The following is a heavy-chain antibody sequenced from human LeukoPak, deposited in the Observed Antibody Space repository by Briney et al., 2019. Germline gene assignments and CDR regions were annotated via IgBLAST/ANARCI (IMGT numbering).Heavy chain of an antibody. V-gene: IGHV3-7*03. CDR2: IKEDGSEK. CDR1: GITFSTYW. J-gene: IGHJ4*02. Sequence: PGGSLRLSCAASGITFSTYWMSWVRQAPGKGLEWVANIKEDGSEKYYVDSVKGRFTISRDNAKNSLYLQMNSLRAEDTALYYCAKDIFTGIAAAGAIDYWGQGTLVTVSS. D-gene: IGHD6-13*01. CDR3: AKDIFTGIAAAGAIDY.